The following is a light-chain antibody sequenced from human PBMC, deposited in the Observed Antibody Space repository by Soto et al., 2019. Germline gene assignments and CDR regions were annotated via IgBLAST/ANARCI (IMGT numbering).Light chain of an antibody. Sequence: QSVLTQPPSVSEAPRQRVTISCSGSSSNIGSNGVNWYQQLPGKAPKLLIYYDHLLPSGVSDRFSGSKSGTSASLAISGLQAEDEADYYCASWDDSLSGVVFGGGTKLTVL. J-gene: IGLJ2*01. CDR1: SSNIGSNG. V-gene: IGLV1-36*01. CDR2: YDH. CDR3: ASWDDSLSGVV.